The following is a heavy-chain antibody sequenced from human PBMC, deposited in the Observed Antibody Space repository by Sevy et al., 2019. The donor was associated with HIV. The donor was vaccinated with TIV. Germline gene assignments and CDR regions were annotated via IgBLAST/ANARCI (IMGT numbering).Heavy chain of an antibody. Sequence: GGSLRLSCAASGFTFSSYAMHWVRQAPGKGLEWVAVISYDGSNKYYADSVKGRFTISRDNSKNTLYLQMNSLRAEDTAVYYCARESLLGQLLFGGFDYWGQGTLVTVSS. D-gene: IGHD2-2*01. CDR3: ARESLLGQLLFGGFDY. V-gene: IGHV3-30-3*01. J-gene: IGHJ4*02. CDR1: GFTFSSYA. CDR2: ISYDGSNK.